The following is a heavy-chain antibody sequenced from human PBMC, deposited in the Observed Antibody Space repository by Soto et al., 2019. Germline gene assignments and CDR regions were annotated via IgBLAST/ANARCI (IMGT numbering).Heavy chain of an antibody. CDR2: ISAYNGNT. CDR3: ARERELTPQNFDY. J-gene: IGHJ4*02. D-gene: IGHD1-26*01. V-gene: IGHV1-18*01. CDR1: GYTFTIYG. Sequence: ASVKVSCKASGYTFTIYGISCVLQSPGQGLEWMGWISAYNGNTNYAQKLQGRVTMTTDTSTSTAYMELRSLRSDDTAVYYCARERELTPQNFDYWGQGTLVTVSS.